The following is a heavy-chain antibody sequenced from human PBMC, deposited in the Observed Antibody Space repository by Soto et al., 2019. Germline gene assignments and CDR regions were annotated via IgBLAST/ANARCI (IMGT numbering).Heavy chain of an antibody. CDR3: ARDLYDSSGRKDAFDI. CDR1: GGSISRYY. V-gene: IGHV4-59*12. J-gene: IGHJ3*02. CDR2: MYNTGRT. Sequence: SETLSLACTVSGGSISRYYWSWIRQPPGKGLEWIGYMYNTGRTVYNPSFKSRVTISVDTSKNQFSLQLSSVTAADTAVYYCARDLYDSSGRKDAFDIWGQGTMVTVSS. D-gene: IGHD3-22*01.